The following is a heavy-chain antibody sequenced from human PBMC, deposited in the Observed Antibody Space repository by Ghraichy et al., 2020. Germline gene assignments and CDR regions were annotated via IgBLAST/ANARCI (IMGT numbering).Heavy chain of an antibody. D-gene: IGHD6-13*01. CDR3: AKDIAMQAGSSVPDAFDI. CDR2: ISWNSGSI. V-gene: IGHV3-9*01. CDR1: GFTFDDYA. J-gene: IGHJ3*02. Sequence: SLNISCAASGFTFDDYAMHWVRQAPGKGLEWVSGISWNSGSIGYADSVKGRFTISRDNAKNSLYLQMNSLRAEDTALYYCAKDIAMQAGSSVPDAFDIWGQGTMVTVSS.